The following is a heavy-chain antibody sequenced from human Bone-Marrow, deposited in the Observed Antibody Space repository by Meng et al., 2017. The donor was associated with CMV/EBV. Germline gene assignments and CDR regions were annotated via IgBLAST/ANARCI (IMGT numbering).Heavy chain of an antibody. CDR3: ARVPSSHIFGVGGGYYGMDV. Sequence: SVKVSCKASGGTFSSYAISWVRQAPGQGLEWMGGIIPILGIANYAQKFQGRVTITADKSTSTAYMELSSPRSEDTAVYYCARVPSSHIFGVGGGYYGMDVWGQGTTVTVSS. J-gene: IGHJ6*02. V-gene: IGHV1-69*10. CDR2: IIPILGIA. D-gene: IGHD3-3*01. CDR1: GGTFSSYA.